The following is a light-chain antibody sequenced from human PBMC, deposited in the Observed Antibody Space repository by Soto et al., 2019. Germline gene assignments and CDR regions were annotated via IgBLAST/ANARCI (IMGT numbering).Light chain of an antibody. CDR1: QSVRSN. V-gene: IGKV3-15*01. CDR3: HQHNNWPPIT. Sequence: ELVMTQSPANLSVSPGERVTLSCRASQSVRSNLAWYQQKPGESPRLLIYGASTRATGIPARFSGSGSGSESTLTISSLQPEYVAVYYCHQHNNWPPITFGQGTRLEIK. CDR2: GAS. J-gene: IGKJ5*01.